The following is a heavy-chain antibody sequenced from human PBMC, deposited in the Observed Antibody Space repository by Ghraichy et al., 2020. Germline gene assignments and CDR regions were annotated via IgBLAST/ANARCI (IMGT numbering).Heavy chain of an antibody. V-gene: IGHV1-8*01. CDR3: TRVPSDYNRGWYGDH. CDR1: GYTFTTYD. CDR2: MNPHSGNT. D-gene: IGHD3-10*01. J-gene: IGHJ4*02. Sequence: ASVKVSCKASGYTFTTYDINWVRQATGQGLEWMGWMNPHSGNTGFAQKFQGRVTMTRDISTSTAYMEVSSLRSEDTAVYYCTRVPSDYNRGWYGDHWGQGTLVTVSS.